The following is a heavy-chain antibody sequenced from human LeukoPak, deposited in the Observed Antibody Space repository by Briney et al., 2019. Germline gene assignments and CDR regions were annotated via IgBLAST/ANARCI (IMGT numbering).Heavy chain of an antibody. V-gene: IGHV1-24*01. J-gene: IGHJ4*02. Sequence: ASVKVSCTVSGYTLTELSMHWVRQAPGKGLEWMGGFDPEDGETIYAQKFQGRVTMTEDTSTDTAYMELSSLRSEDTAVYYCATGGGQYKRYFDYWGQGTLVTVSS. CDR3: ATGGGQYKRYFDY. CDR1: GYTLTELS. D-gene: IGHD2-2*01. CDR2: FDPEDGET.